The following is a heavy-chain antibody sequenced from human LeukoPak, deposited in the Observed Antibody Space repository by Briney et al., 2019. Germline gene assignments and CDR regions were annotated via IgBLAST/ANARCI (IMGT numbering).Heavy chain of an antibody. CDR1: GVSISNYY. CDR3: ARHPGDSSGYYRFDF. J-gene: IGHJ4*02. Sequence: SETLSLTCTVSGVSISNYYWSWIRQSPGMGLEWIGYIFFTGRSNYNRSLKSRVTMSIDTSKSQFSLNLRSVTAGDTAVYYCARHPGDSSGYYRFDFWAQGTLATVSS. D-gene: IGHD3-22*01. V-gene: IGHV4-59*08. CDR2: IFFTGRS.